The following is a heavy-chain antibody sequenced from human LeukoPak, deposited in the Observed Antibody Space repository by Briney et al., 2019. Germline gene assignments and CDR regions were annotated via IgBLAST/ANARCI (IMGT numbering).Heavy chain of an antibody. V-gene: IGHV4-4*07. CDR2: IHTNGGT. J-gene: IGHJ4*02. D-gene: IGHD5-12*01. Sequence: SETLSLTCTVSGASITSFYYNWIRQSPGKGLEWIGRIHTNGGTDYRPSLNSRVTMSVDTSKKHISLKLTSVTAADTAVYFCSRGGGYGDYWGQGILVTVSS. CDR1: GASITSFY. CDR3: SRGGGYGDY.